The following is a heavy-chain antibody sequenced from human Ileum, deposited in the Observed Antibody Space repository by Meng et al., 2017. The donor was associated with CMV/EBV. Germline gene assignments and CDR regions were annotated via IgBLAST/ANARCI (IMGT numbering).Heavy chain of an antibody. D-gene: IGHD6-25*01. CDR3: AKEGGTMWFDS. J-gene: IGHJ5*01. CDR2: IREGDT. Sequence: GASLNISCATSGFIFDDFTIHWVRQAPGKGLEWVSLIREGDTRYADSVKGRFTVSRDNSKSSLYLEMNSLRTDDTAIYYCAKEGGTMWFDSWGQGTLVTVSS. V-gene: IGHV3-43*01. CDR1: GFIFDDFT.